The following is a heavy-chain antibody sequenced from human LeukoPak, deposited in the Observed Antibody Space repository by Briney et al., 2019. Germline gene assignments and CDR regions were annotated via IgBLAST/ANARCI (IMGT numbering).Heavy chain of an antibody. V-gene: IGHV4-38-2*02. CDR2: IYHSGST. CDR1: GYFISSGYY. J-gene: IGHJ5*02. CDR3: AACRIVVVPAAISWFDP. D-gene: IGHD2-2*02. Sequence: PSGTLSLTCTVSGYFISSGYYWGWIRQPPGKGLEWIGSIYHSGSTYYNPSLKSRVTISVDTSKNQFSLKLSSVTAADTAVYYCAACRIVVVPAAISWFDPWGQGTLVTVSS.